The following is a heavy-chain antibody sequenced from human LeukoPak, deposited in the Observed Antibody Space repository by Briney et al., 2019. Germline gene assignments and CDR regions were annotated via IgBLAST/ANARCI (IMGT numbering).Heavy chain of an antibody. CDR2: INHSGNT. V-gene: IGHV4-34*01. J-gene: IGHJ6*03. CDR1: GGSFSGYY. Sequence: PSETLSLTCAVYGGSFSGYYWSWIRQPPGKGLEWIGEINHSGNTNYNPSLKSRVTMSVDTSNKQFSPKLSSVTAADTAVYYCARLALGITQSYYYYMDVWGKGTTVTISS. CDR3: ARLALGITQSYYYYMDV. D-gene: IGHD7-27*01.